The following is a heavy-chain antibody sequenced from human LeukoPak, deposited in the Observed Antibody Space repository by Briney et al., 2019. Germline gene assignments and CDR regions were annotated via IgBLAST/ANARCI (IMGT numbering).Heavy chain of an antibody. V-gene: IGHV3-23*01. CDR1: GFTFGSYA. Sequence: SGGSLRLSCAASGFTFGSYAMSWVRQAPGKGLELVSTISGNAGSTYYADSVKGRFTISRDNSKNTLFLQMNSLRAEDTAIYYCAKAAERFSYYFDCWGQGTLVTVSS. J-gene: IGHJ4*02. CDR2: ISGNAGST. CDR3: AKAAERFSYYFDC. D-gene: IGHD1-1*01.